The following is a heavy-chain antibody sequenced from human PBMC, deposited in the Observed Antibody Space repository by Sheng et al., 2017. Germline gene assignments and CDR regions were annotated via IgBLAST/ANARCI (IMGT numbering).Heavy chain of an antibody. CDR1: GGTFSSYA. J-gene: IGHJ5*02. CDR3: ARGGIAARLSWFDP. V-gene: IGHV1-69*05. Sequence: QVQLVQSGAEVKKPGSSVKVSCKASGGTFSSYAISWVRQAPGQGLEWMGGIIPIFGTANYAQKFQGRVTITTDESTSTAYMELSSLRSEDTAVYYCARGGIAARLSWFDPWGQGTLVTVSS. CDR2: IIPIFGTA. D-gene: IGHD6-6*01.